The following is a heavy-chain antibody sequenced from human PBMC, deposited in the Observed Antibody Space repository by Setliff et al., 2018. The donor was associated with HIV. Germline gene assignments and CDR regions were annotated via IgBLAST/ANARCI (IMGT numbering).Heavy chain of an antibody. J-gene: IGHJ4*02. D-gene: IGHD3-9*01. V-gene: IGHV1-18*01. CDR3: ARVSRGIFDSWPPCY. CDR2: INAYNGNA. Sequence: ASVKVSCKASGYTFTSYGISWVRQAPGQGLEWMGWINAYNGNANYVQDLQGRVTMTTDRSTSTAYMELRSLRSDDTAVYYCARVSRGIFDSWPPCYWGQGTLVTVPQ. CDR1: GYTFTSYG.